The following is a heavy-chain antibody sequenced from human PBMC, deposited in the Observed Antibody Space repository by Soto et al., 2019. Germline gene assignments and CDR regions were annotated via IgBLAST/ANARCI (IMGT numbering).Heavy chain of an antibody. CDR1: VGSISIGDYY. J-gene: IGHJ6*01. CDR3: ARDLVGATSYLNYYGMDV. V-gene: IGHV4-30-4*01. Sequence: PSETLCITCIFSVGSISIGDYYWSWIRQPRGKGLEWIGYIYYSGSTYYNPSLKSRVTISVDTSKNQFSLKLSSVTAADTAVYYCARDLVGATSYLNYYGMDVWGQGTTVTVSS. D-gene: IGHD1-26*01. CDR2: IYYSGST.